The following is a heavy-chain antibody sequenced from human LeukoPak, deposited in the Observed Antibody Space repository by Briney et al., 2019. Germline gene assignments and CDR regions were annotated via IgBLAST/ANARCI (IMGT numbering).Heavy chain of an antibody. CDR2: MYLGDSET. CDR1: GFTFTKYW. J-gene: IGHJ4*02. Sequence: PGESLQISCQGSGFTFTKYWIGWVRQVPGKGLEWMGIMYLGDSETRYSPSFQGQVTISADKSISTVFLQWSSLKASDTAMYYCVRHEGSISGWPLDYWGQGTLVTVSS. D-gene: IGHD6-19*01. CDR3: VRHEGSISGWPLDY. V-gene: IGHV5-51*01.